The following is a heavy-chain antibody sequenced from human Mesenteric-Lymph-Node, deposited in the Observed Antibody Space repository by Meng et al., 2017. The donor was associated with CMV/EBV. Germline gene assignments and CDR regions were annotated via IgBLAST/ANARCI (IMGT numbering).Heavy chain of an antibody. D-gene: IGHD3-22*01. CDR2: IKEDGSEK. V-gene: IGHV3-7*01. J-gene: IGHJ4*02. CDR3: ARAFDTSGYYRYFDY. Sequence: GGSLRLSCAASGFTFSIYWMTWVRQAPGKGLEWVANIKEDGSEKYYVDSVKGRFIISRDNAKNSLDLQMNSLRAEDTAIYYCARAFDTSGYYRYFDYWGQGILVTVSS. CDR1: GFTFSIYW.